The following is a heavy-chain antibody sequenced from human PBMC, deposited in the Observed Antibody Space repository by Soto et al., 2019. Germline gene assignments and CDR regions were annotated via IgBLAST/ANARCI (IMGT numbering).Heavy chain of an antibody. Sequence: TLSVSCTVAGGSSDTYGWPWLRQPPGKLLEWIGNIYSSGSTNYNPSLKSRVSISVDTSKNQFSLKLSSVTAADTAVYYCARIPFNSYDSSGYSVHHAFDIWGQRLMVTVSS. J-gene: IGHJ3*02. CDR2: IYSSGST. V-gene: IGHV4-59*08. D-gene: IGHD3-22*01. CDR3: ARIPFNSYDSSGYSVHHAFDI. CDR1: GGSSDTYG.